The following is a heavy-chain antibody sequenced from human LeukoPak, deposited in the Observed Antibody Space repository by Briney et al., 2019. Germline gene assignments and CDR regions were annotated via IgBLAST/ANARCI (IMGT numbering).Heavy chain of an antibody. CDR3: ARHQPFDP. V-gene: IGHV4-59*08. J-gene: IGHJ5*02. Sequence: SETLSLTCIVSGGSINTYYWSWIRQPPGKRLEWIGFIPNGGSTSYNPSLKSRVTISADTSKNQISLKVTSVTAADTAVYYCARHQPFDPWGQGILVTVSS. CDR2: IPNGGST. CDR1: GGSINTYY.